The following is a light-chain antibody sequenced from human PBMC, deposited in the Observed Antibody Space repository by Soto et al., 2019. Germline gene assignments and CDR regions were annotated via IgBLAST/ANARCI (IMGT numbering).Light chain of an antibody. V-gene: IGKV3-15*01. J-gene: IGKJ5*01. CDR2: GAS. CDR1: QSVSSN. Sequence: EIAGTQTPASPSVSQGEYATLSCRASQSVSSNLAWYQQKPGQAPRLLIYGASTRATGIPARFSGSGSGTEFTLTISGLQAEDLAVYYGQQYNNWPAITFGQGTRLEI. CDR3: QQYNNWPAIT.